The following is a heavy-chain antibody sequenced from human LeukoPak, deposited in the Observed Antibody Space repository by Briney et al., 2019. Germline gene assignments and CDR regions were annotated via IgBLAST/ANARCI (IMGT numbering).Heavy chain of an antibody. D-gene: IGHD3-22*01. Sequence: GGSLRLSCAASGFTVSSNYMSWVRQAPGKGLEWVSLIYSGGSTYYADSVKGRFTISRDNSKNTLDLQMNSLRAQDTAVYYCARDRRDYDSSGYYKNNYWYSDLWGRGTLVTVSS. CDR1: GFTVSSNY. V-gene: IGHV3-53*01. J-gene: IGHJ2*01. CDR2: IYSGGST. CDR3: ARDRRDYDSSGYYKNNYWYSDL.